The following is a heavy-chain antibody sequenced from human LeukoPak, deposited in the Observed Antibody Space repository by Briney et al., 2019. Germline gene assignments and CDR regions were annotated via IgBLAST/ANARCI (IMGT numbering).Heavy chain of an antibody. J-gene: IGHJ4*02. Sequence: GGSLRLSCAASGFTFSSYWMSWVRQAPGKGLEWVSIIGISGGGIHYADSVKGRFTISRDNSRNTLFLQMMGLRVEGTAVYYCTRRNDFRSGPYWGQGTLVTVAS. CDR1: GFTFSSYW. V-gene: IGHV3-23*01. CDR3: TRRNDFRSGPY. D-gene: IGHD3-3*01. CDR2: IGISGGGI.